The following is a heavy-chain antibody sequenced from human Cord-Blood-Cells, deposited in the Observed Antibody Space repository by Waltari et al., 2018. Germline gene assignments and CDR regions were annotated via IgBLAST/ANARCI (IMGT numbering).Heavy chain of an antibody. CDR1: GGTFSSYA. V-gene: IGHV1-69*01. CDR2: IIPIFGTA. D-gene: IGHD6-6*01. Sequence: QVQLVQSGAEVKKPGSSVKGSCRASGGTFSSYAISWVRQAPGQGLEWMGGIIPIFGTANYAQKFQGRVTITADESTSTAYMELSSLRSEDTAVYYGAGVPREARANWYFDLWGRGTLVTVSS. CDR3: AGVPREARANWYFDL. J-gene: IGHJ2*01.